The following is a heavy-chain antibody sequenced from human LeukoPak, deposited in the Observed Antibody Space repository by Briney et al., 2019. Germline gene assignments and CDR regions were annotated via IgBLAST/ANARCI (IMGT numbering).Heavy chain of an antibody. Sequence: ASMKVSCKASGYTFTSYGISWVRQAPGQVLEWMGWISAYNGNTNYAQKLQGRVTMTTDTSTSTAYMELRSLRSDDTAVYYCARPRYYYDSSGYYPYYFDYWGQGTLVTVSS. J-gene: IGHJ4*02. CDR2: ISAYNGNT. D-gene: IGHD3-22*01. CDR3: ARPRYYYDSSGYYPYYFDY. CDR1: GYTFTSYG. V-gene: IGHV1-18*01.